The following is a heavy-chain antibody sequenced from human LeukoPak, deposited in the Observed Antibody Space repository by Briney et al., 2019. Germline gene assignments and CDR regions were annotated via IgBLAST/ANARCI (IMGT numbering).Heavy chain of an antibody. D-gene: IGHD4-17*01. CDR2: IYHSGST. Sequence: NPSETLSLTCTVSGGSISSYSWSWIRQPPGKGLEWIGYIYHSGSTYYNPSLKSRVTISVDRSKNQFSLKLNSVTAADTAVYYCARDYGDYVPWYFDLWGRGTLVTVSS. J-gene: IGHJ2*01. CDR1: GGSISSYS. V-gene: IGHV4-30-2*01. CDR3: ARDYGDYVPWYFDL.